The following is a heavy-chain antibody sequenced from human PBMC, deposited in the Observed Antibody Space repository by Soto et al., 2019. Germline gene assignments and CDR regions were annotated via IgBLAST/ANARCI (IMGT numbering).Heavy chain of an antibody. CDR2: IIPIFGTA. Sequence: QVQLVQSGAEVKKPGSSVKVSCKASGGTFSSYAISWVRQAPGQGLEWMGGIIPIFGTANYAQKFQGRVTITADKSTSIAYMELSSLRSEATAVYYSARKGVESSNGTIRGTSFHYYGMDVLGQGPTVPVSS. CDR3: ARKGVESSNGTIRGTSFHYYGMDV. J-gene: IGHJ6*02. V-gene: IGHV1-69*06. D-gene: IGHD1-7*01. CDR1: GGTFSSYA.